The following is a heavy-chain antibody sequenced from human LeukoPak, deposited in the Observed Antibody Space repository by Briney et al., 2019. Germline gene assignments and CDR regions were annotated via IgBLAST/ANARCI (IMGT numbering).Heavy chain of an antibody. CDR3: VRQTVVVVAAFFDY. D-gene: IGHD2-15*01. V-gene: IGHV3-48*04. Sequence: GGSLRLSCAASGFTFSKYWMLWVRQAPGKGLEWIAYIGSSSATIHYPDSVKGRFTISRDNAKNSLFLEMTSLRAEDTAVYYCVRQTVVVVAAFFDYWGQGALVTVSS. CDR2: IGSSSATI. CDR1: GFTFSKYW. J-gene: IGHJ4*02.